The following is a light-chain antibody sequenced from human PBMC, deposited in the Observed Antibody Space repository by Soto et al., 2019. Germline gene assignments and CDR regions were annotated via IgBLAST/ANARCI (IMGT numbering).Light chain of an antibody. V-gene: IGKV3-20*01. CDR3: QQYSSSSYT. J-gene: IGKJ2*01. CDR1: QSMSSSY. CDR2: GAS. Sequence: EIVLTQSPGTLSLSPGERATLSCRASQSMSSSYLAWYQQKRGQGPRLLIYGASNRATGIPDRFSGSGSGTDFTLTISRLEPEDLAVYYCQQYSSSSYTFGQGTKMEIK.